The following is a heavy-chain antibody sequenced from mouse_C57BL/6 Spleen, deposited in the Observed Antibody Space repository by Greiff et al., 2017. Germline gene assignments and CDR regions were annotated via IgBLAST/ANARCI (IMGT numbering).Heavy chain of an antibody. J-gene: IGHJ4*01. CDR3: AIWGNYLYYAMDY. V-gene: IGHV1-74*01. Sequence: QVQLKQPGAELVKPGASVKVSCKASGYTFTSYWMHWVKQRPGQGLEWIGRIHPSDSDTNYNQKFKGKATLTVDKSSSTAYMQLSSLTSEDSAVYYCAIWGNYLYYAMDYWGQGTSVTVSS. CDR1: GYTFTSYW. D-gene: IGHD2-1*01. CDR2: IHPSDSDT.